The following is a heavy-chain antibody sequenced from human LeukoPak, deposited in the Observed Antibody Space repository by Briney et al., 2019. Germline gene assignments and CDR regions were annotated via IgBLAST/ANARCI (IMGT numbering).Heavy chain of an antibody. J-gene: IGHJ4*02. CDR2: FDSTDGET. CDR1: GYTLTELS. Sequence: ASVKVSCKVSGYTLTELSMHWVRQAPGKGLEWMGGFDSTDGETIYAQKFQGRVTMTEDTSTDTAHMELSSLRSEDTAVYYCATDHYYGSGSYYINGYFDYWGQGTLVTVSS. V-gene: IGHV1-24*01. D-gene: IGHD3-10*01. CDR3: ATDHYYGSGSYYINGYFDY.